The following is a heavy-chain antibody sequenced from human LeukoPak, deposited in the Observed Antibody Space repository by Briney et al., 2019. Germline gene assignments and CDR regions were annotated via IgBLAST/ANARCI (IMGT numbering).Heavy chain of an antibody. D-gene: IGHD4-17*01. CDR2: ISYDRIT. J-gene: IGHJ5*02. Sequence: SETLSLTCSVSGASISSYYWSWIRQPPGKDLEWIGSISYDRITNYSPSLESRVTISLDTSKNQVSLKLSSVTPADTAVYYCARDTTLYGDYGWFDPWGQGTLVTVSS. CDR3: ARDTTLYGDYGWFDP. V-gene: IGHV4-59*01. CDR1: GASISSYY.